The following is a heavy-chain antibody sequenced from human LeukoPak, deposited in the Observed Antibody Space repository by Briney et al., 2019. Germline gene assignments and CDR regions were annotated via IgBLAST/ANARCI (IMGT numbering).Heavy chain of an antibody. J-gene: IGHJ4*02. D-gene: IGHD3-16*01. CDR1: GGTFISYA. CDR3: ARGEGTLPWPHFDY. CDR2: IIPFFASA. V-gene: IGHV1-69*05. Sequence: SVKVSCKASGGTFISYAISWVRQAPGKGLEWMGRIIPFFASANYAQKFQGSVTITTDESTSTAYMELSSLKSEATAVYYCARGEGTLPWPHFDYWGQGTLVTVSS.